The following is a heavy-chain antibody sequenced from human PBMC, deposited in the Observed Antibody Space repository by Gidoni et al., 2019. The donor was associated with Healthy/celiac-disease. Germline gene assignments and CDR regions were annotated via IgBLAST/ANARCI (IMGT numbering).Heavy chain of an antibody. D-gene: IGHD3-22*01. Sequence: EVQLVESGGGLVKPGGSLRLSCASSGFTFSSYSMNWVRKAPGKGREWVSSIRSSSSYIYYADAVKGRFTISRDNAKNSLYLQINSLRAEDTAVYYCAREINYYDSSGYSERGEDIWGQGTMVTVSS. CDR1: GFTFSSYS. V-gene: IGHV3-21*01. J-gene: IGHJ3*02. CDR3: AREINYYDSSGYSERGEDI. CDR2: IRSSSSYI.